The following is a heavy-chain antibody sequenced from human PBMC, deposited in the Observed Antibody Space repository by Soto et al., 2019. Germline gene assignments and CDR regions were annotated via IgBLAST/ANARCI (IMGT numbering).Heavy chain of an antibody. J-gene: IGHJ3*02. CDR3: ARDVSATDVFDI. CDR2: IYYSGTT. V-gene: IGHV4-31*03. CDR1: GGSISSGGYY. Sequence: SETLSLTCTVSGGSISSGGYYWSWIRQNPGKGLEWIGHIYYSGTTNYNPSLKSRLTMSVNTSKNQFSLKLNSMTAADTAVYYCARDVSATDVFDIWGQGTMVTVSS.